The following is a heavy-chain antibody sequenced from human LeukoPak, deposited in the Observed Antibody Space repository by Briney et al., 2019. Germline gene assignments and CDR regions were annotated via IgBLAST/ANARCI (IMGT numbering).Heavy chain of an antibody. Sequence: GASVKVSCKASGYTFTGYYMHWVRQAPGQRLEWMGWINAGNGNTKYSQKFQGGVTITRDTSASTAYMELSSLRSEDTAVYYCARMVRGVGCWFDPWGQGTLVTVSS. V-gene: IGHV1-3*01. J-gene: IGHJ5*02. CDR3: ARMVRGVGCWFDP. CDR2: INAGNGNT. CDR1: GYTFTGYY. D-gene: IGHD3-10*01.